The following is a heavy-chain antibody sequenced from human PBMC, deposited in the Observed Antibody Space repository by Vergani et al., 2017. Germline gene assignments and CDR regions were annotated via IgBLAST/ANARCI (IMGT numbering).Heavy chain of an antibody. CDR3: ARGLGYSSGWYNWFDP. J-gene: IGHJ5*02. V-gene: IGHV3-48*01. CDR2: ISSSSSTI. D-gene: IGHD6-19*01. Sequence: EVQLVESGGGLVQPGGSLRLSCAASGFTVSSNYMSWVRQAPGKGLEWVSYISSSSSTIYYADSVKGRFTISRDNAKNSLYLQMNSLRAEDTAVYYCARGLGYSSGWYNWFDPWGQGTLVTVSS. CDR1: GFTVSSNY.